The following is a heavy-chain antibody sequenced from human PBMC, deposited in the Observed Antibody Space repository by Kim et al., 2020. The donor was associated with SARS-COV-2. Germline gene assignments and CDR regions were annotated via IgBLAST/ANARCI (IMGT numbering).Heavy chain of an antibody. J-gene: IGHJ6*02. V-gene: IGHV3-7*01. CDR2: IKQDGSET. D-gene: IGHD6-13*01. Sequence: GGFLRLSCAASGFTFTRYSMDWVRQAPGKGLEWVANIKQDGSETYYVDSVKGRFTISRDNAQNSVSLQMNSLRAEDTAVYYCGREMIAAAGRHWGTDVGGQGTTGIVS. CDR1: GFTFTRYS. CDR3: GREMIAAAGRHWGTDV.